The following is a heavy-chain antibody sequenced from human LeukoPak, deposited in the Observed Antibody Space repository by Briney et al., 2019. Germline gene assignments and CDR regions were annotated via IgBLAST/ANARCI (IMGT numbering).Heavy chain of an antibody. CDR1: GSSLTGYG. J-gene: IGHJ6*02. D-gene: IGHD5-18*01. CDR2: ISRSGSPI. Sequence: GGSLRPPCPPPGSSLTGYGMNGSGQAPGKGLEWILYISRSGSPIYYADSVKGRFTISRDNAKNSLYLQLSSLRAEDTAVNYWARDRGYSYGHTYDYSMDVWGQGTTVTVSS. CDR3: ARDRGYSYGHTYDYSMDV. V-gene: IGHV3-48*03.